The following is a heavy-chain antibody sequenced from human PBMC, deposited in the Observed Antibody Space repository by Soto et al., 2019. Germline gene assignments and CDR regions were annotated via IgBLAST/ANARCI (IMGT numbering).Heavy chain of an antibody. CDR1: GGSISSGDYY. Sequence: PSETLSLTCTVSGGSISSGDYYWSWILHPPGKGLEWIGYIYYSGSTYYNPSLKSRVTISVDTSKNQYSLKLSSVTAADTAVYYCASIAGDSSSGYYFDYWGQGTLVTVSS. V-gene: IGHV4-30-4*01. CDR2: IYYSGST. CDR3: ASIAGDSSSGYYFDY. D-gene: IGHD6-6*01. J-gene: IGHJ4*02.